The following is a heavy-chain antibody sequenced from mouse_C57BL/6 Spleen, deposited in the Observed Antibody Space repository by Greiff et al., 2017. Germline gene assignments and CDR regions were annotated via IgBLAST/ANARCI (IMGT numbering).Heavy chain of an antibody. Sequence: DVMLVESGGGLVKPGGSLKLSCAASGFTFSDSGMHWVRQAPETGLEWVAYISSGSSTIYYADTVKGRFTISRDNAKNTLFLQMTSLRSEDTAMDYCARRETFFDYWGQGTTLTVSS. CDR1: GFTFSDSG. CDR2: ISSGSSTI. V-gene: IGHV5-17*01. CDR3: ARRETFFDY. J-gene: IGHJ2*01.